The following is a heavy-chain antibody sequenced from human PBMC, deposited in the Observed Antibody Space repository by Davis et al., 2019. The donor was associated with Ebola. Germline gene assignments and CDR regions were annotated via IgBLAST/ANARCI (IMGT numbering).Heavy chain of an antibody. Sequence: GESLKISCAAPGFTFSSYSMNWVRQALGKGLEWVSSISSSSSYIYYADSVKGRFTISRDNAKNSLYLQMNSLRAEDTAVYYCAREVYDCWSGYYTYYFDYWGQGTLVTVSS. CDR1: GFTFSSYS. CDR3: AREVYDCWSGYYTYYFDY. J-gene: IGHJ4*02. V-gene: IGHV3-21*01. CDR2: ISSSSSYI. D-gene: IGHD3-3*01.